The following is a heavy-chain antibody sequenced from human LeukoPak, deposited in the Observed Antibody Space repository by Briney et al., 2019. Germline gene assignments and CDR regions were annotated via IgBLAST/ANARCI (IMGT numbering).Heavy chain of an antibody. V-gene: IGHV1-46*01. CDR3: ARVAAEVVGVPGAIGFGWLRRDYYYMDV. D-gene: IGHD2-2*02. CDR1: GYTFTSYR. CDR2: INPSGGST. Sequence: EASVKVSCKASGYTFTSYRMHWVRQAPGQGLEGVGIINPSGGSTSYAQKFQGRVTMTRDMSTSTVYMELSSLRSEDTAVYYCARVAAEVVGVPGAIGFGWLRRDYYYMDVWGKGTTVTVSS. J-gene: IGHJ6*03.